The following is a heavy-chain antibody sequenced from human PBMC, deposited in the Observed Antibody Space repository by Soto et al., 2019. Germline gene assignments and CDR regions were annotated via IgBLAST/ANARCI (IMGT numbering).Heavy chain of an antibody. V-gene: IGHV6-1*01. CDR1: GDSVSSNTAS. D-gene: IGHD5-12*01. J-gene: IGHJ5*02. CDR2: TYFRSKWYT. CDR3: AKGDNPGPKTGYAFDP. Sequence: QVQLQQSGPGLVKPSQTLSLTCAISGDSVSSNTASWNWIRQSPSRGLEWLGRTYFRSKWYTDYAVSVKSRIILNPDTSNNQFSLQLNSVTPEDTAVYFCAKGDNPGPKTGYAFDPWGQGIMVTVSS.